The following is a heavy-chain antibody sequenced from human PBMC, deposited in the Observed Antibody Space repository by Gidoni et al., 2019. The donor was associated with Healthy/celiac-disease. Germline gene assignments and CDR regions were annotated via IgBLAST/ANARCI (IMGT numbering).Heavy chain of an antibody. Sequence: QLQLQESGSGLVKPSQTLSLTCAVSGGSISSGDYSWSWLRQPPGKGLEWSGYIYHRGSTYYNPSLKSRVTMSVDRSKNQFSLKLSSVTAADTAVYYCARAYDSSGLDWFDPWGQGTLVTVSS. CDR2: IYHRGST. CDR1: GGSISSGDYS. V-gene: IGHV4-30-2*01. D-gene: IGHD3-22*01. CDR3: ARAYDSSGLDWFDP. J-gene: IGHJ5*02.